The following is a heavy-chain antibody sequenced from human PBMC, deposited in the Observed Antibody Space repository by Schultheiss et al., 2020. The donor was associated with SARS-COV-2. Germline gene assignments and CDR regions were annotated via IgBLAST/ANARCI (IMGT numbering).Heavy chain of an antibody. J-gene: IGHJ4*02. CDR3: ARHWDRSGYYSPYFDY. V-gene: IGHV5-51*01. D-gene: IGHD3-22*01. CDR2: IYPGDSDT. Sequence: GGSLRLSCKGVGYSFSNYWVGWVRQMPGKGLEWMGIIYPGDSDTRYSPSFQGQVTISADKSISTAYLQWSSLKASDTAMYYCARHWDRSGYYSPYFDYWGQGTLVTVSS. CDR1: GYSFSNYW.